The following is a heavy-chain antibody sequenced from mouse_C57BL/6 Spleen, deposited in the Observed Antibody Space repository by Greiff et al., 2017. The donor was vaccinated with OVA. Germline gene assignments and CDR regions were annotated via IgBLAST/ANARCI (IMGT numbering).Heavy chain of an antibody. CDR2: IYPGSGST. CDR1: GYTFTSYW. V-gene: IGHV1-55*01. CDR3: ARRGYYGSLYAMDY. J-gene: IGHJ4*01. D-gene: IGHD1-1*01. Sequence: QVQLQQPGAELVKPGASVKKSCKASGYTFTSYWITWVKQRPGQGLVWIGDIYPGSGSTNYNEKFKSKATLTVDTSSSTAYMQLSSLTSEDSAVHYGARRGYYGSLYAMDYWGQGTSVTVSS.